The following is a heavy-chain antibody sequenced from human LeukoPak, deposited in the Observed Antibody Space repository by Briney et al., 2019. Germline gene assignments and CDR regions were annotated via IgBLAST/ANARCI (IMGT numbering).Heavy chain of an antibody. J-gene: IGHJ4*02. CDR3: TTGAAPHN. CDR2: IKTETDSESI. CDR1: GFTFSSFA. Sequence: PGGSLRLSCAASGFTFSSFAMTWVRQAPGKGLEWVGRIKTETDSESIDYAAPVKGRFTVSRDDSKNTLYLQMNSLKTEDTAVYYCTTGAAPHNWGQGTLVTVSS. D-gene: IGHD2-15*01. V-gene: IGHV3-15*01.